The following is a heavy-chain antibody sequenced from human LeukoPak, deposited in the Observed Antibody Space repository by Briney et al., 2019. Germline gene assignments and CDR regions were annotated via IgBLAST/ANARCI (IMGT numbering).Heavy chain of an antibody. Sequence: SETLSLTCAVYGGSFSGYYWSWIRQPPGEGLEWIGEINHSGSTNYNPSLKSRVTISVDTSKNQFSLKLSSVTAADTAVYYCARGSGRSGCTSWGQGTLVTVSS. J-gene: IGHJ4*02. D-gene: IGHD3-3*01. CDR2: INHSGST. CDR3: ARGSGRSGCTS. CDR1: GGSFSGYY. V-gene: IGHV4-34*01.